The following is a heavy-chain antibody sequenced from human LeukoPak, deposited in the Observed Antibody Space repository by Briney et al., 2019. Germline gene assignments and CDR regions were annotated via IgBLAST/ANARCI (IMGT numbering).Heavy chain of an antibody. D-gene: IGHD3-3*01. Sequence: ASVKVSCKASGYTFTSYYMHWVRQAAGQGLEWMGIINPSGGSTSYAQKFQGRVTMTRDTSTSTVYMELSSLRSEDTAVYYCARMYYDFWSVQEGAFDIWGQGTMVTVSS. J-gene: IGHJ3*02. CDR1: GYTFTSYY. CDR3: ARMYYDFWSVQEGAFDI. CDR2: INPSGGST. V-gene: IGHV1-46*01.